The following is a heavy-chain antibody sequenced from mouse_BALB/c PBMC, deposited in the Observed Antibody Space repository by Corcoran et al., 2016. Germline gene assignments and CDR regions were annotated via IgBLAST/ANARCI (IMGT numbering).Heavy chain of an antibody. CDR1: GYTFTDYN. J-gene: IGHJ3*01. CDR2: INPNNGGT. Sequence: EVLLQQSGPELVKPGASVKIPCKASGYTFTDYNMDWVKQSHGKSLEWIGDINPNNGGTIYNQKFKGKATLTVDKSSSTAYMELRSLTSEDTAGYYCARVGGIAWFADWGQGTLVTVSA. D-gene: IGHD2-14*01. V-gene: IGHV1-18*01. CDR3: ARVGGIAWFAD.